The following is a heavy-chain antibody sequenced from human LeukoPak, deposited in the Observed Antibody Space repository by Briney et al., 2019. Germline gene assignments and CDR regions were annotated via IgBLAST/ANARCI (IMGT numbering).Heavy chain of an antibody. CDR1: GFTFSSYS. CDR2: ISSSSSYI. V-gene: IGHV3-21*01. Sequence: PGGSLRLSCAASGFTFSSYSMNWVRQAPGKGLEWVSSISSSSSYIYYADSVKGRFTISRDNAKNSLYLQMNSLRAEDTAVYYCMRGNSGWYHNFDYWGQGTLVTVSS. J-gene: IGHJ4*02. CDR3: MRGNSGWYHNFDY. D-gene: IGHD6-19*01.